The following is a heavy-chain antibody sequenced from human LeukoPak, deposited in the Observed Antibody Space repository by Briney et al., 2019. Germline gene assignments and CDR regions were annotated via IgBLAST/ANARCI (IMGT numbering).Heavy chain of an antibody. J-gene: IGHJ4*02. CDR3: ARPGRQWEPYFFAY. CDR1: GYTFTNYD. CDR2: MSPNSGHT. V-gene: IGHV1-8*01. D-gene: IGHD1-26*01. Sequence: RASVRVSCKASGYTFTNYDINWVRQATGQGLEWMGWMSPNSGHTGYAQKFQGRVTMTSNTSISTAYMELRGLRSEDTAVYYCARPGRQWEPYFFAYWGQGTLVAVSS.